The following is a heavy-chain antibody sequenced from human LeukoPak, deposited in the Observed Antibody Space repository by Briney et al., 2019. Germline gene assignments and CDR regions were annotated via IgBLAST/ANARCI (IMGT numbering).Heavy chain of an antibody. CDR2: IWYDGSNK. Sequence: GRSLRLSCAASGFTFSSYGMHWVRQAPGKGLEWVAVIWYDGSNKYYADSVKGRFTISRDNSKNTLYLQMNSLRAEDTAVYYCARDAKKGYSYGYDRFDYWGQGTLVTVSS. J-gene: IGHJ4*02. V-gene: IGHV3-33*01. CDR1: GFTFSSYG. CDR3: ARDAKKGYSYGYDRFDY. D-gene: IGHD5-18*01.